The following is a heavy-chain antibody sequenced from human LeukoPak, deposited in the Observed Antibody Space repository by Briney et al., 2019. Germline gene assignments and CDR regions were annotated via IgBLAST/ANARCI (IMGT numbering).Heavy chain of an antibody. Sequence: PSETLSLTCTVSGGSISSSSYYWGWIRQPPGKGLEWIGSIYYSGSTYYNPSLKSRVTISVDTSKNQFSLKLSSVTAADTAVYYCASMSGYRDYWGQGILVTVSS. CDR2: IYYSGST. D-gene: IGHD3-3*01. CDR1: GGSISSSSYY. J-gene: IGHJ4*02. V-gene: IGHV4-39*01. CDR3: ASMSGYRDY.